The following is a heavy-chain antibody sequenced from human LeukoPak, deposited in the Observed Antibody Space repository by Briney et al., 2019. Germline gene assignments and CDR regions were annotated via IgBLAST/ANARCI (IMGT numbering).Heavy chain of an antibody. CDR3: PRRNDFWSGLPPFDP. J-gene: IGHJ5*02. D-gene: IGHD3-3*01. Sequence: SETLSLTCTVSGGSISSYYWSWIRQPPGKGLEWIGYIYYSGSTNYNPSLKSRVTISVDTPKNQFSLKLSSVTAADTAVYYCPRRNDFWSGLPPFDPWGQGTLVTVSS. CDR2: IYYSGST. CDR1: GGSISSYY. V-gene: IGHV4-59*08.